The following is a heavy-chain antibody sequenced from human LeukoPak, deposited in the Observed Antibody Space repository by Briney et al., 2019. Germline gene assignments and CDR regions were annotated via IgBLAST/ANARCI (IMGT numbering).Heavy chain of an antibody. CDR2: IYHSGNT. Sequence: PSETLSLTCTVSGYSISSDYYWGWIRQPPGKGLEWIGSIYHSGNTYYNPSLKSRVTISVDTSKNQFSLKLSSVTAADTAVYYCARHYYDSSGSDFAEYFQHWGQGTLVTVSS. CDR1: GYSISSDYY. V-gene: IGHV4-38-2*02. J-gene: IGHJ1*01. D-gene: IGHD3-22*01. CDR3: ARHYYDSSGSDFAEYFQH.